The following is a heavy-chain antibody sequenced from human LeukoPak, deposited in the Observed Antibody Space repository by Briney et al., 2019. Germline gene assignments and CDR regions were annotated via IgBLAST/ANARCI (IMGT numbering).Heavy chain of an antibody. Sequence: ASVKVSCKASGGTFSSYAISWVRQAPGQGLEWMGGIIPIFGTANYAQKFQGRVTITTDESTSTAYMELSSLRSEDTAVYYCARDRWSSSSSEGVFDIWGQGTMVTVFS. V-gene: IGHV1-69*05. D-gene: IGHD6-6*01. CDR1: GGTFSSYA. CDR3: ARDRWSSSSSEGVFDI. CDR2: IIPIFGTA. J-gene: IGHJ3*02.